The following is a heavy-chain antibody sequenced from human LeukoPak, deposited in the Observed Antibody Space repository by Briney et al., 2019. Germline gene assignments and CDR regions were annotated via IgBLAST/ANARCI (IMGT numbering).Heavy chain of an antibody. CDR1: GGTFSSYA. CDR2: IIPIFGTA. CDR3: ARLAHYYGSGSYYNYFDY. Sequence: SVTVSCKASGGTFSSYAISGVRQAPGQGLEWMGGIIPIFGTANYAQKFQGRVTITADKSTSTAYMELSSLRSEDTAVYYCARLAHYYGSGSYYNYFDYWGQGTLVTVSS. V-gene: IGHV1-69*06. J-gene: IGHJ4*02. D-gene: IGHD3-10*01.